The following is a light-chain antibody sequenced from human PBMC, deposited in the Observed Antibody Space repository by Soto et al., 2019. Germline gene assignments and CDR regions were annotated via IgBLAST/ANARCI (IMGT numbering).Light chain of an antibody. CDR1: SSDVGGYNY. Sequence: QSALTKPASVSGSPGQSITISCTGTSSDVGGYNYLSWYQQHPGKAPRVMIYEVSNRPSGVSKRFSGSKSGNTAFLTISGLQAEDEADYFSSSYTTSGTPVFGGGTKLTVL. V-gene: IGLV2-14*01. J-gene: IGLJ3*02. CDR2: EVS. CDR3: SSYTTSGTPV.